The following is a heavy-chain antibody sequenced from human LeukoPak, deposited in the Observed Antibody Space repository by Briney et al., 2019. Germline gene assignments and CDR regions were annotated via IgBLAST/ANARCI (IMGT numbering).Heavy chain of an antibody. Sequence: GGSLRLSCAASGFTFSSYAMSWVRQAPGKGLEWVSGISWNSGSIGYADSVKGRFTISRDNAKNSLYLQMNSLRAEDMALYYCAKETNDAFDIWGQGTMVTVSS. CDR1: GFTFSSYA. CDR3: AKETNDAFDI. CDR2: ISWNSGSI. J-gene: IGHJ3*02. V-gene: IGHV3-9*03.